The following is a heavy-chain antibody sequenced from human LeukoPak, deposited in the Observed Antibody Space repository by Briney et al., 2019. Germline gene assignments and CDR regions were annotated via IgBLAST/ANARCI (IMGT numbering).Heavy chain of an antibody. CDR2: IHYSGST. V-gene: IGHV4-59*08. D-gene: IGHD3-22*01. J-gene: IGHJ4*03. Sequence: SETLSLTCTVSGGSISSYHWIWIRQPPGKGLEWIGYIHYSGSTNYNPSLKSRVTTSVDTSKKQFSLKLRSVTAADTAVYYCARGSRVYDRSGFHTWHDYWGHGTLVTVSS. CDR1: GGSISSYH. CDR3: ARGSRVYDRSGFHTWHDY.